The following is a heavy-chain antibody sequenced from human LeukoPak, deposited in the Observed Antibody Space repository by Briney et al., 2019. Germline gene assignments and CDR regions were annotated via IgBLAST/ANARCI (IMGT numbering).Heavy chain of an antibody. V-gene: IGHV4-34*01. CDR2: INHSGST. J-gene: IGHJ4*02. D-gene: IGHD5-12*01. CDR1: GGSFSGYY. CDR3: ARGPYIVATFSPTFDY. Sequence: SETLSLTCAVYGGSFSGYYWSWIRQPPGKGLEWIGEINHSGSTNYNPSLKSRVTISVDTSKNQFSLKLSSVTAADTAVYYCARGPYIVATFSPTFDYWGQGTLVTVSS.